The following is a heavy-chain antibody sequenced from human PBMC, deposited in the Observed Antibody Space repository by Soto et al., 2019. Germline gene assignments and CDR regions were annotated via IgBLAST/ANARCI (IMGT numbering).Heavy chain of an antibody. D-gene: IGHD6-13*01. V-gene: IGHV4-4*02. CDR3: ARGRSSSWNWFDP. CDR1: GGSISSSNW. CDR2: IYHSGST. J-gene: IGHJ5*02. Sequence: QVQLQESGPGLVKPSGTLSLTCAVSGGSISSSNWWSWVRQPPGKGLEWIGEIYHSGSTNYNPSLRGRVTISVDKSKNPFSLKLSSVTAADTAVYYCARGRSSSWNWFDPWGEGTLVTVSS.